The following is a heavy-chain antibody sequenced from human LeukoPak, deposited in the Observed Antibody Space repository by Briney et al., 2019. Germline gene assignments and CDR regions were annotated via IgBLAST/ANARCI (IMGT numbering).Heavy chain of an antibody. D-gene: IGHD1-26*01. CDR3: ATGLSSGSYRSVRDLVRFDS. Sequence: AASVKVSCKASGYTFTSYGIIWVRQAPGQGLEWMGWISAYNGNTNYAQKLQGRVTMTTDTSTSTAYMELRSLRSDDTAVYYCATGLSSGSYRSVRDLVRFDSWGQGTLVTVSS. CDR2: ISAYNGNT. CDR1: GYTFTSYG. J-gene: IGHJ5*01. V-gene: IGHV1-18*01.